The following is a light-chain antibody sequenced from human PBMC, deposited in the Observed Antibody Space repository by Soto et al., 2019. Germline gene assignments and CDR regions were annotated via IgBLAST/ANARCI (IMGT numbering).Light chain of an antibody. J-gene: IGKJ5*01. V-gene: IGKV3-20*01. CDR2: GAS. Sequence: SCSASQSVSSYLAWYQQKPGQAPRLLIYGASNRATGIPDRFSGSGSGTDFTLTISRLEPEDFAVYYCQHYGTSPGTFGQGTRLEI. CDR3: QHYGTSPGT. CDR1: QSVSSY.